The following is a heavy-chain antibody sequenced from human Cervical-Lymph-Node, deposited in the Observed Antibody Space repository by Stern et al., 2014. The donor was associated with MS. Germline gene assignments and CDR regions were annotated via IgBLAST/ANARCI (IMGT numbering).Heavy chain of an antibody. D-gene: IGHD1-1*01. Sequence: EVQLVESGGGVIQPGGSLRLSCTASGFTVSRDYMTWVRQAPGQGLEWVSLITNVGSTFYTDSVKGRFTISRDDSKNTVYLHMTSLRAEDTAMYYCARDTSSPERSDWWVQGTLVTVSS. CDR1: GFTVSRDY. J-gene: IGHJ4*02. CDR2: ITNVGST. V-gene: IGHV3-53*01. CDR3: ARDTSSPERSDW.